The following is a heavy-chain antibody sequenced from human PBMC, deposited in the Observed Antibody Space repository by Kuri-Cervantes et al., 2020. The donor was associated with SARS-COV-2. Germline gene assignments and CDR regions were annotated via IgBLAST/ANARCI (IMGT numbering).Heavy chain of an antibody. D-gene: IGHD2-2*01. CDR1: GYSISSGYY. J-gene: IGHJ6*03. CDR2: IYHSGST. Sequence: GSLRLSCAVSGYSISSGYYWGWIRQPPGKGLEWIGSIYHSGSTYYIPSLKSRVTISVDTSKNQFSLKLSSVTAADTAVYYCATSGYCSSTSCYPPPYYYYYYMDVWGKGTTVTVSS. V-gene: IGHV4-38-2*01. CDR3: ATSGYCSSTSCYPPPYYYYYYMDV.